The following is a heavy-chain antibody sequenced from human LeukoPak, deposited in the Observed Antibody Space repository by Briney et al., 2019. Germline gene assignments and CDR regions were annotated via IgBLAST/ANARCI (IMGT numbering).Heavy chain of an antibody. CDR1: GDSISSFY. CDR2: IHPSGIT. J-gene: IGHJ5*01. CDR3: ARDIEGGSKDWFDS. D-gene: IGHD2-15*01. Sequence: SETLSLTCTVSGDSISSFYWSWIRQPAGKGLEWIGRIHPSGITNYNPSLESRVTMSADTSENQFSLKLSSVTAADTAVYFCARDIEGGSKDWFDSWGQGALVTVSS. V-gene: IGHV4-4*07.